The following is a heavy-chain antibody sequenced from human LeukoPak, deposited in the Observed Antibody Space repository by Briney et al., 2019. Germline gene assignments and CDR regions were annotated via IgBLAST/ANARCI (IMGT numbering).Heavy chain of an antibody. J-gene: IGHJ5*02. CDR2: ISVDGSDK. CDR3: ARGSFFSTARWFDP. CDR1: GFTFSGYG. Sequence: GRSLRLSCAASGFTFSGYGMNWVRQVPGKGLEWVAVISVDGSDKYYADSVKGRFTISRDNSNNTLYLQMNSLRVEDTAMYYCARGSFFSTARWFDPWGQGALVTVSS. D-gene: IGHD3/OR15-3a*01. V-gene: IGHV3-33*01.